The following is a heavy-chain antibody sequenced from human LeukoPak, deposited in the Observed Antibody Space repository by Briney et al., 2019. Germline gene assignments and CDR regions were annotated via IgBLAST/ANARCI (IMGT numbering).Heavy chain of an antibody. V-gene: IGHV4-61*02. CDR3: ARDAGGGQESAFDT. CDR2: IYTSGST. Sequence: SETLSLTCTVSGGSISSGSYYWSWIRQPAGKGLEWIGRIYTSGSTNYNPSLKSRVTISVDTSKNQFSLKLSSVTAADTAVYYCARDAGGGQESAFDTWGQGTTVTVSS. D-gene: IGHD4-23*01. CDR1: GGSISSGSYY. J-gene: IGHJ3*02.